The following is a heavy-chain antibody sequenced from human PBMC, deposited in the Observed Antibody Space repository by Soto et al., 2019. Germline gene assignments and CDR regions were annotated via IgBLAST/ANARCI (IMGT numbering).Heavy chain of an antibody. D-gene: IGHD6-6*01. J-gene: IGHJ4*02. CDR3: AKDGGYTSSSYAFDY. CDR1: GFTFSNFA. Sequence: GGSLRLSCAASGFTFSNFAMSWVRQAPGKGLEWVSAISGSGGSTYYADSVKGRFTISRDNSKSTLYLQMNSLRAEDTAVYYCAKDGGYTSSSYAFDYWGQGTLVTVSS. CDR2: ISGSGGST. V-gene: IGHV3-23*01.